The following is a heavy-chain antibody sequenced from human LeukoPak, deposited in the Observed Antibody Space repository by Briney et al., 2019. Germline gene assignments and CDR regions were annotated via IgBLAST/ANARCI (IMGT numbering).Heavy chain of an antibody. CDR1: GFTFSDYY. Sequence: PGGSLRLSCAASGFTFSDYYMSWIRQAPGKGLEWVSYISSGSTTIYNADSVKGRFTISRDNAKNSLYLQMNSLRVEDTAIYYCAKGRGILTGYGTMYYFDYWGQGTLVTVSS. CDR2: ISSGSTTI. CDR3: AKGRGILTGYGTMYYFDY. D-gene: IGHD3-9*01. J-gene: IGHJ4*02. V-gene: IGHV3-11*01.